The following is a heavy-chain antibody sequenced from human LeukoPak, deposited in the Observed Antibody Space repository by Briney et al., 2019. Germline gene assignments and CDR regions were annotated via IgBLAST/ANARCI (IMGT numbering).Heavy chain of an antibody. J-gene: IGHJ4*02. CDR1: GFTFSNAW. D-gene: IGHD1-26*01. CDR2: IKSKTDGGTT. Sequence: PGGSLRLSCAASGFTFSNAWMSWVRQAPGKGLEWVGRIKSKTDGGTTDYAAPVKGRFTISRDDSKNTLYLQMNSLKTEDTAVYYCTTDSVGATVLDYWGQGTLVTVSS. CDR3: TTDSVGATVLDY. V-gene: IGHV3-15*01.